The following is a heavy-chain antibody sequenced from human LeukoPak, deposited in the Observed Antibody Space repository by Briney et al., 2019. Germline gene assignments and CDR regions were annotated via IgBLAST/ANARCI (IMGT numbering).Heavy chain of an antibody. D-gene: IGHD2-15*01. CDR2: IKSKTDGGTT. Sequence: PGGSLRLSCVSSGLTFTNAWMTWVRQAPGKGLEWVGRIKSKTDGGTTDYAAPVKGRFIISRDDSKNALYLQMNSLKIEDTAVYYCTTSVTSGAYIDYWGQGTLVTVSS. CDR3: TTSVTSGAYIDY. V-gene: IGHV3-15*01. J-gene: IGHJ4*02. CDR1: GLTFTNAW.